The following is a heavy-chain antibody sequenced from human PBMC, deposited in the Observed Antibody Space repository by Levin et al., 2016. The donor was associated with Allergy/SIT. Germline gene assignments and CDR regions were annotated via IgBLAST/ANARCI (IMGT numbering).Heavy chain of an antibody. CDR3: ATPAGVNSGYPGTFDI. V-gene: IGHV5-10-1*01. D-gene: IGHD3-22*01. J-gene: IGHJ3*02. CDR2: IDPSDSNT. Sequence: GESLKISCGSSGYYFTSFWITWVRQMPGKGLEWMGRIDPSDSNTNYSPSFQGHVAMSADKSIRTAYLQWSSLKASDTAIYYCATPAGVNSGYPGTFDIWGQGTMVIVSS. CDR1: GYYFTSFW.